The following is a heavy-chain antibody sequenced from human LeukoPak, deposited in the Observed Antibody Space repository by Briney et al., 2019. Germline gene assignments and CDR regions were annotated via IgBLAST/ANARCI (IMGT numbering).Heavy chain of an antibody. J-gene: IGHJ4*02. CDR1: GGSISSYY. Sequence: SETLSLTCTVSGGSISSYYWSWIRQPAGKGLEWIGRIYSGGSTNYNPSLKSRVTMSVDSSNNQFSLKLSSVTAADTAVFYCARENTGSYREFDYWGQGTLVTVSS. D-gene: IGHD1-26*01. V-gene: IGHV4-4*07. CDR2: IYSGGST. CDR3: ARENTGSYREFDY.